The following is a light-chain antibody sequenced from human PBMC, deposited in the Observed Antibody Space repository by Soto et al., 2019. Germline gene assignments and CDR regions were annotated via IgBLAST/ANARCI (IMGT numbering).Light chain of an antibody. CDR2: GAS. V-gene: IGKV3-20*01. CDR3: QQYGSSPPRT. CDR1: QSVSSSY. J-gene: IGKJ1*01. Sequence: ESVLTQSPRTLSLSPRERATLSCRASQSVSSSYLAWYQQKPGQAPRLLIYGASTRATDVPDRFSGSGSGADFTLSISRLEPEDFAVYYCQQYGSSPPRTFGQGTKVDIK.